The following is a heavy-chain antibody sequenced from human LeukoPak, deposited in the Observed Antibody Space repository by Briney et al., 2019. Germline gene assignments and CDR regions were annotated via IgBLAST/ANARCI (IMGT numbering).Heavy chain of an antibody. Sequence: EGSLRLSCAASGFTFSNAWMSWVRQAPGKGLEGVSAISGSGGSTYYADSVKGRFTISRDNSKNTLYLQMNSLRAEDTAVYYCAKGRYYPSNWGQGTLVTVSS. D-gene: IGHD3-16*01. CDR2: ISGSGGST. J-gene: IGHJ4*02. CDR3: AKGRYYPSN. V-gene: IGHV3-23*01. CDR1: GFTFSNAW.